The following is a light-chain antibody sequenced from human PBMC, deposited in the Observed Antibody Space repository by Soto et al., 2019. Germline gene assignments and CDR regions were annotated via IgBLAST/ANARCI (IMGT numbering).Light chain of an antibody. CDR3: PQYGTSHKE. Sequence: EIVLTQSPGTLSLSPGERATLSCRASQRVRGDSLAWYQQTPGQPPRFLIYGASSRATGIPDRFSASGSGTDFTLTISRLEPEDFVVHYPPQYGTSHKEFVLGTK. V-gene: IGKV3-20*01. CDR2: GAS. CDR1: QRVRGDS. J-gene: IGKJ1*01.